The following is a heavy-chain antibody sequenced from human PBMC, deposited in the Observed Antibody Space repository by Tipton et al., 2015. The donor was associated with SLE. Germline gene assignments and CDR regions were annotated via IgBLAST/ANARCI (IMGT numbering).Heavy chain of an antibody. CDR2: IRSKAYGGTT. V-gene: IGHV3-49*04. J-gene: IGHJ4*02. CDR3: VRGYSHASHRVDY. Sequence: LSLTCTASGFTFGDYAMNWVRQAPGKGLEWVGFIRSKAYGGTTKYAASVEGRFTISRDDSKSIAYLQMDSLKTEDTAVYYCVRGYSHASHRVDYWGQGALVTVSS. D-gene: IGHD5-18*01. CDR1: GFTFGDYA.